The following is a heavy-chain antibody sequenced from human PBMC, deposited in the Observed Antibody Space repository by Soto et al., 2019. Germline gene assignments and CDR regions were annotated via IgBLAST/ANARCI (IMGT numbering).Heavy chain of an antibody. CDR1: GFTFGDYA. J-gene: IGHJ4*02. Sequence: NPGGSLRLSCTASGFTFGDYAMGWFRQAPGKGLEWVGFIRSKAYGGTTEYAASVKGRFTISRDDSKSIAYLQMNSLKTEDTAVYYCTRVFSGWYEQYSGLFDYWGQGTLVTVSS. D-gene: IGHD6-19*01. V-gene: IGHV3-49*05. CDR3: TRVFSGWYEQYSGLFDY. CDR2: IRSKAYGGTT.